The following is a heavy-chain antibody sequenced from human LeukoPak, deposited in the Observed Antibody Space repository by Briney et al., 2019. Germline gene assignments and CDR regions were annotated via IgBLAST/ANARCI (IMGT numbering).Heavy chain of an antibody. Sequence: PSETLSLTCTVSGGSISSYYWSWIRQPAGKGLEWIGRIYTSGSTNYNPSLKSRVTMSVDTSKNQFSLKLSSVTAADTAVYYCARGGYYDSSGYPYGMDVWGQGTTVTVSS. CDR2: IYTSGST. CDR1: GGSISSYY. V-gene: IGHV4-4*07. D-gene: IGHD3-22*01. CDR3: ARGGYYDSSGYPYGMDV. J-gene: IGHJ6*02.